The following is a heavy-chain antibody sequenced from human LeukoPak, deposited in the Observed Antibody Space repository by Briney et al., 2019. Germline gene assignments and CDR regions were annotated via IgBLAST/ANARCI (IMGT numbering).Heavy chain of an antibody. D-gene: IGHD6-13*01. J-gene: IGHJ4*02. Sequence: PSETLSLTCSVSGYSISSGYYWGWIRQPPGKGLEWIGSIYHSGSTYYNPSLKSRVTVSVDTSKNQFSLKLSSVTAADTAVYYCARQSWYKADYWGQGTLVTVSS. V-gene: IGHV4-38-2*02. CDR2: IYHSGST. CDR1: GYSISSGYY. CDR3: ARQSWYKADY.